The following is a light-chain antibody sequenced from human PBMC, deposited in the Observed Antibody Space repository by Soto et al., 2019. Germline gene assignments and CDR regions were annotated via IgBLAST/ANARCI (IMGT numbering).Light chain of an antibody. CDR2: EVI. V-gene: IGLV2-8*01. CDR3: SSYAGSDNFVL. Sequence: QSVLTQPASASGSPGQSVTISCTGSSSDVGGYNFVSWYQHLPGKAPKLMIYEVIQRPSGVPDRFSGSKSGNTASLTVSGLQAEDEADYYCSSYAGSDNFVLFGGGTKVTVL. CDR1: SSDVGGYNF. J-gene: IGLJ2*01.